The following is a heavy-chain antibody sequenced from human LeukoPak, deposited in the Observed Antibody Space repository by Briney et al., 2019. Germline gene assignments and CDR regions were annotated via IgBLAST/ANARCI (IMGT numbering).Heavy chain of an antibody. J-gene: IGHJ4*02. CDR1: GFTFSDYY. V-gene: IGHV3-11*01. CDR3: ARVGYSGFEPLFDH. Sequence: GGSLSLSCAASGFTFSDYYMSYIRQAPGKGLEWVSYISSSGTTIYYADSVKGRFTISRDNAKNSLSLQMNSLRAEDTALYYCARVGYSGFEPLFDHWGQGTLVTVSS. CDR2: ISSSGTTI. D-gene: IGHD5-12*01.